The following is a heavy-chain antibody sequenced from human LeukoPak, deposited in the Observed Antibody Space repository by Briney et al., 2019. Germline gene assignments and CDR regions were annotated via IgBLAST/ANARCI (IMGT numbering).Heavy chain of an antibody. V-gene: IGHV3-53*04. J-gene: IGHJ4*02. Sequence: PGGSLRLSCAVSGFTVSSNYMSWVRQAPGKGLEWVSVIYSGGGSTYYADSVKGRFTISRHNSKNTLYLEINSLRPDDTAVYYCARGGGDYNPFDYWGQGTLVTVSS. CDR1: GFTVSSNY. CDR2: IYSGGGST. CDR3: ARGGGDYNPFDY. D-gene: IGHD4-17*01.